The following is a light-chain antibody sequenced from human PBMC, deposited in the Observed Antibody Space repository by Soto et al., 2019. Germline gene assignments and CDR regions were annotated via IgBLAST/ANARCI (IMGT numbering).Light chain of an antibody. CDR2: GAS. Sequence: EIVLTQSPGTLSLSPGERATLSCRASQSVSSTYLAWYQQKPGQAPRLLIYGASSRATGIPDRFSGSGSGTDFTLTISRLEPEDFATYDCLQHNNYPWTFGQGTKVDI. J-gene: IGKJ1*01. CDR1: QSVSSTY. V-gene: IGKV3-20*01. CDR3: LQHNNYPWT.